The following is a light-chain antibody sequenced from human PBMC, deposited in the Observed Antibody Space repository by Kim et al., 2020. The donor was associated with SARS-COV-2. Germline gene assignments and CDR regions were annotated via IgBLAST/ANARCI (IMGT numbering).Light chain of an antibody. V-gene: IGKV1-33*01. CDR3: QQYDDFPPT. CDR1: QDITYY. J-gene: IGKJ4*01. Sequence: ASVGDRVTITCQASQDITYYLNWYQQKPGKAPNLLIYDTSNLQTGVPSRFSGSGLRTTFTFTISSLQPEDAATYYCQQYDDFPPTFGGGTKVDIK. CDR2: DTS.